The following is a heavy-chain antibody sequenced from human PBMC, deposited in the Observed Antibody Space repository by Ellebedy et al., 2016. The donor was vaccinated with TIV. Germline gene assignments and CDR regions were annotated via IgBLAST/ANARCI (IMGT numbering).Heavy chain of an antibody. CDR2: IYPGDSNT. J-gene: IGHJ6*02. Sequence: GGSLRLSXEGSGYNFSMYWIAWVRQMPGKGLEWMGIIYPGDSNTRYSPSFQGQATISADKSISTAYLQWSSLKASDTAMYYCARLSFPDYEPYYYYGMDVWGQGTTVTLSS. D-gene: IGHD4-17*01. CDR1: GYNFSMYW. CDR3: ARLSFPDYEPYYYYGMDV. V-gene: IGHV5-51*01.